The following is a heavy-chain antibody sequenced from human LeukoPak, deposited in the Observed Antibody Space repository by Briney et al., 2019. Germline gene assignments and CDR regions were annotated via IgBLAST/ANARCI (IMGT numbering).Heavy chain of an antibody. CDR2: ISAYNGNT. Sequence: ASVKVSCKASGHTFTSYGISWVRQAPGQGLEWMGWISAYNGNTKYAQKLQGRVTMTTDTTTSTAYMDLRSLRSEDTAVYYCARMTGSVDVWGQGTTVTVSS. CDR1: GHTFTSYG. V-gene: IGHV1-18*01. J-gene: IGHJ6*02. D-gene: IGHD3-10*01. CDR3: ARMTGSVDV.